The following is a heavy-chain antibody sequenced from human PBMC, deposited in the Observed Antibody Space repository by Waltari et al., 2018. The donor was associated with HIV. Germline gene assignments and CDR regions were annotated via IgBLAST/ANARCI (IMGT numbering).Heavy chain of an antibody. J-gene: IGHJ4*02. CDR3: ARRKADNSHFDY. CDR2: IYYSGST. CDR1: GGSISSSSYY. V-gene: IGHV4-39*01. Sequence: QLQLQESGPGLVKPSETLSLTCTVSGGSISSSSYYWGWTRQPPGKGLEWIGSIYYSGSTYYNPSLKSRVTISVDTSKNQFSLKRSSVTAADTAVYYCARRKADNSHFDYWGQGTLVTVSS. D-gene: IGHD1-26*01.